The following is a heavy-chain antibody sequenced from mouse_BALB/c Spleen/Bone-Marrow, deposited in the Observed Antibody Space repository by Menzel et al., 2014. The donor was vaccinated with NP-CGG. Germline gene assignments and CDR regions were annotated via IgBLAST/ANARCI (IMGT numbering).Heavy chain of an antibody. V-gene: IGHV5-12-2*01. J-gene: IGHJ2*01. CDR3: VRHRYDGYYFDY. D-gene: IGHD2-14*01. Sequence: EVMLVESGGGLVQPGGSLKLSCAASGFTFRSYIMSWVRQTPEKRLEGGAYISNGGDNTYYPDTVKGRFIISRDNAKNTLCLQMSSLKSEDTAMYYCVRHRYDGYYFDYWGQGTTLTVSS. CDR2: ISNGGDNT. CDR1: GFTFRSYI.